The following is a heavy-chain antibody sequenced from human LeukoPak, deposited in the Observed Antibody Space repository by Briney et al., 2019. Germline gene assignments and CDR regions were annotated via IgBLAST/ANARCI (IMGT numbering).Heavy chain of an antibody. CDR3: ARVSYDSSGYYYFDY. J-gene: IGHJ4*02. CDR2: ISSSGGYI. D-gene: IGHD3-22*01. CDR1: GFTFSSYS. Sequence: PGGSLRLSCAASGFTFSSYSMNWVRQAPGKGLEWVSSISSSGGYIYYADSVKGRFTISRDNAKNSLYLQMNSLRAEDTAVYYCARVSYDSSGYYYFDYWGQGTLVTVSS. V-gene: IGHV3-21*01.